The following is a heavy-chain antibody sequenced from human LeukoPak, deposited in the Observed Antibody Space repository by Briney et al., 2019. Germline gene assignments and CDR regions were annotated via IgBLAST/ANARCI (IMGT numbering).Heavy chain of an antibody. V-gene: IGHV3-74*01. CDR3: ARHDFWSGYYNVDS. J-gene: IGHJ4*02. Sequence: QSGGSLRLSCAASGFTFSSYWMHWVRQAPGKGLVWVSRVNNDGSSTNYADSVKGRFTISRDNAKNTLYLQMNSLRAEDTAVYFCARHDFWSGYYNVDSWGQGTLVTVSS. CDR2: VNNDGSST. D-gene: IGHD3-3*01. CDR1: GFTFSSYW.